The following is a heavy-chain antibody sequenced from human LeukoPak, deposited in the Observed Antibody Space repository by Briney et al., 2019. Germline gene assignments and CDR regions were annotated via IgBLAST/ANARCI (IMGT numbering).Heavy chain of an antibody. CDR1: GGSVSSGSYY. D-gene: IGHD2-15*01. V-gene: IGHV4-31*03. CDR3: ARVGYCSGGSCYNSYYFDY. CDR2: IYYSGST. Sequence: SETLSLTCTVSGGSVSSGSYYWSWIRQHPGKGLEWIGYIYYSGSTYYNPSLKSRVTISVDTSKNQFSLKLSSVTAADTAVYYCARVGYCSGGSCYNSYYFDYWGQGTLVTVSS. J-gene: IGHJ4*02.